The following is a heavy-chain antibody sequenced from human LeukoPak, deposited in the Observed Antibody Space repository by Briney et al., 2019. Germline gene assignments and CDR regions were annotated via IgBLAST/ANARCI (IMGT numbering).Heavy chain of an antibody. CDR1: AASFSTYN. CDR3: ASVIDYYYYMDI. V-gene: IGHV4-4*07. Sequence: SETLSLTCTVSAASFSTYNWGWFRQPAGKGLEWIGHIYISGTTDYNPSLKSRATISVDTSSQFSLKFRSVTAADTAVYYCASVIDYYYYMDIWGKGTTVTVSS. J-gene: IGHJ6*03. CDR2: IYISGTT.